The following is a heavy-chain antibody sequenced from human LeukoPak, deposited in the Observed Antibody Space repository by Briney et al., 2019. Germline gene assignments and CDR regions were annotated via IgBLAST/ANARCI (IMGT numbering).Heavy chain of an antibody. V-gene: IGHV1-18*01. CDR3: ASGWLDAFDI. CDR2: ISAYNGNT. CDR1: GYTFTSYA. D-gene: IGHD2-15*01. Sequence: GASVKVSCKASGYTFTSYAMNWVRQAPGQGLEWMGWISAYNGNTNYAQKLQGRVTMTTDTSTSTAYMELRSLRSDDTAVYYCASGWLDAFDIWGQGTMVTVSS. J-gene: IGHJ3*02.